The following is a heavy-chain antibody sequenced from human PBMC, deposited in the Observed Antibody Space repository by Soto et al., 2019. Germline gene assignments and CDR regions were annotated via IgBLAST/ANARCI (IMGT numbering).Heavy chain of an antibody. CDR2: INAYNGNT. Sequence: ASVKVSCKASGYTFTSYGISWVRQAPGQRLEWMGWINAYNGNTKYSQKFQGRVTITRDTSASTAYMELSSLRSEDTAVYYCARFGSSGPYWYFDLWGRGTLVTVSS. CDR3: ARFGSSGPYWYFDL. J-gene: IGHJ2*01. CDR1: GYTFTSYG. D-gene: IGHD6-19*01. V-gene: IGHV1-3*01.